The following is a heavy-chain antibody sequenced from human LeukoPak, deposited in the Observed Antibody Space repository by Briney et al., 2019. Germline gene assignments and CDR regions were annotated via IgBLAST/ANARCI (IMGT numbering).Heavy chain of an antibody. CDR3: ARHETSYYFFGY. CDR1: GGSISSSSYY. J-gene: IGHJ4*02. CDR2: IYYSGST. Sequence: SETLSLTCTVSGGSISSSSYYWGWIRQPPGKGLEWIGSIYYSGSTYYNPSLKSRVTISVDTSKNQFSLKLSSVTAADTAVYYCARHETSYYFFGYWGQGTLVTVSS. V-gene: IGHV4-39*01. D-gene: IGHD3-22*01.